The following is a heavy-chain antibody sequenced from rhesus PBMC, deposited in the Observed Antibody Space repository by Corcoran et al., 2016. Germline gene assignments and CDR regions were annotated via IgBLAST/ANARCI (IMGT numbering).Heavy chain of an antibody. V-gene: IGHV4-122*02. CDR3: ARGGVSGSCGDFDY. Sequence: QVQLQESGPGLVKPSETLSLTCAVSGGSISSGYYYWSWIRQPPGKGLEWIGYITYSGSTSYNPSLKGRVTISRDTSKNQFSLKLSSVTAADTAVYYCARGGVSGSCGDFDYWGQGVLVTVSS. D-gene: IGHD6-25*01. CDR1: GGSISSGYYY. CDR2: ITYSGST. J-gene: IGHJ4*01.